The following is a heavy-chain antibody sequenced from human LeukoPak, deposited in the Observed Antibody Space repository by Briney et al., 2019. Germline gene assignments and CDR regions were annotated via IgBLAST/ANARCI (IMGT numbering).Heavy chain of an antibody. CDR3: ARDRCGGDCSDWFDP. Sequence: ASVKVSCKASGYTFTSYDINWVRQAPGQGLEWMGWMNPNSENTGYAQKFQGRVTMTRNTSINTTYMELSSLRSGNTAVYTCARDRCGGDCSDWFDPWGQGTLVTVSS. CDR1: GYTFTSYD. J-gene: IGHJ5*02. CDR2: MNPNSENT. D-gene: IGHD2-21*01. V-gene: IGHV1-8*01.